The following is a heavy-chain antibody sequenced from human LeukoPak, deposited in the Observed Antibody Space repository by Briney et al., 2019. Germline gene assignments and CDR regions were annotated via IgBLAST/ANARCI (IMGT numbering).Heavy chain of an antibody. D-gene: IGHD3-9*01. J-gene: IGHJ4*02. V-gene: IGHV1-2*02. CDR2: INPNSGDT. CDR3: ARARETRYFDWLLFGY. CDR1: GYTFTSYG. Sequence: ASVKVSCKASGYTFTSYGISWVRQAPGQGLEWMGWINPNSGDTNYAQKFQGRVTMTRDTSISTAYMELSRLRSDDTAVYYCARARETRYFDWLLFGYWGQGTLVTVSS.